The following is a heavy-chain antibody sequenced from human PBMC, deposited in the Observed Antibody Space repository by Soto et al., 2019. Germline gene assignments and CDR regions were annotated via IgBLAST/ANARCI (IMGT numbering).Heavy chain of an antibody. J-gene: IGHJ4*02. V-gene: IGHV3-30*18. D-gene: IGHD4-17*01. CDR3: AEDHLRTAVTTGGY. Sequence: QVQLVESGGGVVQPGRSLRLSCAASGFTFSNYGMHWVRQAPGKGLEWVAVISYHGSDKYYADSVKGRFTISRDNSKNTLYLQMDNLRAEDKAVYYCAEDHLRTAVTTGGYWGQGTLVTVSS. CDR1: GFTFSNYG. CDR2: ISYHGSDK.